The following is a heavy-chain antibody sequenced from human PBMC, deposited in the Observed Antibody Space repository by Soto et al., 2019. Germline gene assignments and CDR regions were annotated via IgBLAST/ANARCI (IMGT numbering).Heavy chain of an antibody. D-gene: IGHD1-26*01. CDR2: TYYRSKWYN. Sequence: QVQLQQSGSGLVKPSQTLSLTCAISGDSVSSSSAAWNWIRQSPSRGLEGLGRTYYRSKWYNQSALSVKSRIIIKPVTSKNQFSMQLNSVTPEDTAVYYCAIGEHDHGKMDVWCRGTTVTVSS. J-gene: IGHJ6*02. CDR1: GDSVSSSSAA. CDR3: AIGEHDHGKMDV. V-gene: IGHV6-1*01.